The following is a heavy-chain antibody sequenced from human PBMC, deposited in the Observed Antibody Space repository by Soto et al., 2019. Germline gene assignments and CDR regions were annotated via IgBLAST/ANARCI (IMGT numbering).Heavy chain of an antibody. CDR2: IIPIFGTA. CDR3: ARVDTAMVTAYD. J-gene: IGHJ4*02. Sequence: SVKVSCKASGGTFSSYAISWVRQAPGQGLEWMGGIIPIFGTANYAQKFQGRVTITADESTSTAYMELSSLRSEDTAVYYCARVDTAMVTAYDWGQGTLVTVSS. D-gene: IGHD5-18*01. V-gene: IGHV1-69*13. CDR1: GGTFSSYA.